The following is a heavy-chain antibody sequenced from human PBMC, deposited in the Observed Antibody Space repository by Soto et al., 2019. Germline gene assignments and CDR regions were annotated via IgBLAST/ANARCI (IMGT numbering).Heavy chain of an antibody. V-gene: IGHV3-30-3*01. J-gene: IGHJ4*02. CDR2: TSYDGSNK. CDR1: GFTFSSYA. D-gene: IGHD1-26*01. CDR3: ARDMRWELYYYFDY. Sequence: QVQLVESGGGVVQPGRSLRLSCAASGFTFSSYAMHWVRQAPGKGLEWVAVTSYDGSNKYYADSVKGRFTISRDNSKNTLYLQMNSLRAEDTAVYHCARDMRWELYYYFDYWGQGTLVTVSS.